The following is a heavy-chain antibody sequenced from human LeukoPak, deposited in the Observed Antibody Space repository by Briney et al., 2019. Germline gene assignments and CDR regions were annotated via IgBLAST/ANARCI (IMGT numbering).Heavy chain of an antibody. Sequence: SETLSLTCAVYGGSFSGYYWSWIRQPPGKGLEWIGEINHSGSTNYNPSLKSRVTISVDTSKNQFSLKLSSVTAADTAVYYCARPLGYYGSGSFLDVWGKGSTVTISS. V-gene: IGHV4-34*01. CDR3: ARPLGYYGSGSFLDV. CDR2: INHSGST. CDR1: GGSFSGYY. J-gene: IGHJ6*04. D-gene: IGHD3-10*01.